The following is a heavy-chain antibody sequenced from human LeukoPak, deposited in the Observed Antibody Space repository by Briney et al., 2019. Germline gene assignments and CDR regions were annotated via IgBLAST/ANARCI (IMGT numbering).Heavy chain of an antibody. V-gene: IGHV4-59*01. Sequence: SETLSLTCTVSGGSISSYYWSWIRQPPGKGLEWIGYIYYSRSTNYNPSLKSRVTISVDTSKNQFSLKLSSVTAADTAVYYCARAGRITGTTALFDYWGQGTLVTVSS. CDR3: ARAGRITGTTALFDY. J-gene: IGHJ4*02. CDR1: GGSISSYY. CDR2: IYYSRST. D-gene: IGHD1-20*01.